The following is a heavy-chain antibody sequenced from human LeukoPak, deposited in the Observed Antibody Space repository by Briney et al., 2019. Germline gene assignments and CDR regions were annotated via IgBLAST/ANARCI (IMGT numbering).Heavy chain of an antibody. CDR3: TRYDSSGYYFDY. D-gene: IGHD3-22*01. J-gene: IGHJ4*02. CDR1: GYTFTSYA. CDR2: INAGNGNT. V-gene: IGHV1-3*03. Sequence: ASVKVSCKASGYTFTSYAMHWVRQAPGQRLEWMGWINAGNGNTKYSQEFQGRVTITRDTSASTAYMELSSLRSEDMAVYYCTRYDSSGYYFDYWGQGTLVTVSS.